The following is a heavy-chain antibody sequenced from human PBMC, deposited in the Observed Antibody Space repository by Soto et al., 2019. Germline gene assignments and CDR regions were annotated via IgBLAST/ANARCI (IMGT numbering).Heavy chain of an antibody. Sequence: GGSLRLSCAASGFTFSSYAMHWVRQAPGKGLEWVAVISYDGSNKYYADSVKGRFTISRDNSKNTLYLQMNSLRAEDTAVYYCAREGIAAPYYYYYGMDVWGQGTTVTVSS. V-gene: IGHV3-30-3*01. CDR2: ISYDGSNK. D-gene: IGHD6-13*01. CDR3: AREGIAAPYYYYYGMDV. CDR1: GFTFSSYA. J-gene: IGHJ6*02.